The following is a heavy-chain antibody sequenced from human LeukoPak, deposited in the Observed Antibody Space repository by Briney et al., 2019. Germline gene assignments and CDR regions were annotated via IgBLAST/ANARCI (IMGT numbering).Heavy chain of an antibody. CDR1: GFTFSTYS. J-gene: IGHJ6*02. CDR3: ARDYYGSGSGDV. CDR2: ISSSSSYI. D-gene: IGHD3-10*01. Sequence: GGSLRLSCAASGFTFSTYSMNWVRQAPGKGPEWVSSISSSSSYIYYADSVKGRFTISRDNAKKSLYLQMNSLRAEDTAVYYCARDYYGSGSGDVWGQGTTVTVSS. V-gene: IGHV3-21*01.